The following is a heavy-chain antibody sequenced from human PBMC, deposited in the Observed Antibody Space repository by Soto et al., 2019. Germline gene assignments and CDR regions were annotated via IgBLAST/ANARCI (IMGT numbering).Heavy chain of an antibody. CDR3: AKDLFPTSGQRFFLES. D-gene: IGHD2-21*01. J-gene: IGHJ5*02. CDR2: ILHDETP. Sequence: GGSLRLSCAASGFMFSTYAMTWVRQAPGRGLEWVSTILHDETPFYTDSVKGRFTISRDNVRGTLYLQMNGLRVEDAALYYCAKDLFPTSGQRFFLESWGQGTLVTV. CDR1: GFMFSTYA. V-gene: IGHV3-23*01.